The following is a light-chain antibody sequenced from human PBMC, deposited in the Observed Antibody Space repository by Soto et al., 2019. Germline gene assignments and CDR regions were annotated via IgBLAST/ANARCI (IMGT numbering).Light chain of an antibody. Sequence: DIQMTQSPSSVSASVGDRVTITCRASQGISSWLAWYQQKPGKAPRLLIYGAGSLQGGVPSRFSGSGSGPEFTLTISRLQSEDFATYYCQQANSVPLTFGGGTKVEI. J-gene: IGKJ4*01. CDR1: QGISSW. CDR3: QQANSVPLT. V-gene: IGKV1-12*01. CDR2: GAG.